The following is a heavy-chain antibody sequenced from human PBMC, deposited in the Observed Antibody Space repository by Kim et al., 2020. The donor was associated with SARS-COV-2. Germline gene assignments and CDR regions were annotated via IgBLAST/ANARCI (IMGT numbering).Heavy chain of an antibody. CDR1: GFTFSSYA. V-gene: IGHV3-23*01. CDR3: ANDYFEAAAGSVYYYGMDV. Sequence: GGSLRLSCAASGFTFSSYAMSWVRQAPGKGLEWVSAISGSGGSTYYADSVKGRFTISRDNSKNTLYLQMNSLRAEDTAVYYCANDYFEAAAGSVYYYGMDVWGQGTTVTVSS. CDR2: ISGSGGST. D-gene: IGHD6-13*01. J-gene: IGHJ6*02.